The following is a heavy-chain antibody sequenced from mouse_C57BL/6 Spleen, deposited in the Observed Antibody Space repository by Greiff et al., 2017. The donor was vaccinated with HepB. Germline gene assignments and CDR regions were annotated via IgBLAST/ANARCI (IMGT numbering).Heavy chain of an antibody. V-gene: IGHV1-9*01. CDR2: ILPGSGST. Sequence: QVQLQQSGAELTKPGASVKLSCKATGYTFTGYWIEWVKQRPGHGLEWIGEILPGSGSTNYNEKFKGKATFTADTSATTAYMQLSSLTTEDSAICYCARRATYYAMDYWGQGTSVTVSS. CDR1: GYTFTGYW. J-gene: IGHJ4*01. CDR3: ARRATYYAMDY. D-gene: IGHD3-1*01.